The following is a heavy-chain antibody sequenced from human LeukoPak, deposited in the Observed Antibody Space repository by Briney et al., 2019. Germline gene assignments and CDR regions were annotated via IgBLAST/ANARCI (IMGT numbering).Heavy chain of an antibody. Sequence: PGGSLRLSCAAFGFTFNTFNMTWVRQAPGKGLEWVSSITSGGDYIYYADSVKGRFTTSRDNAKNSLSLQLNSLRVEDTAVYYCARGHYDVLAASYKWTPDYWGQGTLVTVSS. D-gene: IGHD3-9*01. J-gene: IGHJ4*02. CDR2: ITSGGDYI. V-gene: IGHV3-21*01. CDR1: GFTFNTFN. CDR3: ARGHYDVLAASYKWTPDY.